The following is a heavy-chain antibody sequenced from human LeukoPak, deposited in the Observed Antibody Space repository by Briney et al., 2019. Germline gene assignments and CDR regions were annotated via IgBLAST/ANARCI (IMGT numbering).Heavy chain of an antibody. Sequence: GGSLRLSCAASGFTVSSNYMSWVRQAPGKGLEWVAVIYSSGNTKYADSVKGRFTISRDNSKNTLYLDMNSLRAEDTAVYYCAGGALYSGGWLNRFDPWGQGTLVTVSS. CDR3: AGGALYSGGWLNRFDP. J-gene: IGHJ5*02. CDR2: IYSSGNT. V-gene: IGHV3-53*01. CDR1: GFTVSSNY. D-gene: IGHD6-19*01.